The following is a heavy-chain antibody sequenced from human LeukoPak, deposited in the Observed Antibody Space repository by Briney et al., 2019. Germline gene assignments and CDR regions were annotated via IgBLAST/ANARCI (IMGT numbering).Heavy chain of an antibody. CDR1: GGSISSGGYY. J-gene: IGHJ5*02. D-gene: IGHD6-6*01. CDR3: AREEYSKTNWFDP. Sequence: SETLSLTCTVSGGSISSGGYYWSWIRQPPGKGLEWIGYIYHSGSTHYNPSLKSRVTISVDRSKNQFSLKLSSVTAADTAVYYCAREEYSKTNWFDPWGQGTLVTVSS. CDR2: IYHSGST. V-gene: IGHV4-30-2*01.